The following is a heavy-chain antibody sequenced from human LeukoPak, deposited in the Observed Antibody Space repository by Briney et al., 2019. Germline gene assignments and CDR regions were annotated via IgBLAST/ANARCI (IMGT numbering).Heavy chain of an antibody. J-gene: IGHJ4*02. CDR1: GFTFSSYG. CDR3: ARDRVIMIDPYFDY. CDR2: ISYDGSNK. D-gene: IGHD3-22*01. Sequence: PGGSLRLSCAASGFTFSSYGMHWVRQAPGKGLEWVAVISYDGSNKYYADSVKGRFTISRDNAKNSLYLQMNSLRAEDTAVYYCARDRVIMIDPYFDYRGQGTLVTVSS. V-gene: IGHV3-30*03.